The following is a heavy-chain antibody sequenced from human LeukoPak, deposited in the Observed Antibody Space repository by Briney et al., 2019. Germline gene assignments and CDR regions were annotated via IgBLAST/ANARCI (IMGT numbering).Heavy chain of an antibody. Sequence: SETLSLTCTVSGGSITSYYWSWVRQPAGKGLEWIGRIYSNENTNYNPSLTSRVTMSVDTSKNQFSLKLSSVTAADTAVYYCARGGTTPYYFDDWGQGTLVTVSS. J-gene: IGHJ4*02. CDR2: IYSNENT. V-gene: IGHV4-4*07. CDR1: GGSITSYY. CDR3: ARGGTTPYYFDD. D-gene: IGHD2-15*01.